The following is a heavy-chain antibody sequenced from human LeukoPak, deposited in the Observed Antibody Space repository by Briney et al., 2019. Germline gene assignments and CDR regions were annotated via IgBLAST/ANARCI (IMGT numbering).Heavy chain of an antibody. J-gene: IGHJ4*02. D-gene: IGHD1-26*01. Sequence: PGGSLRLSCAASGFTFSSYEMNWVRQAPGKGLKWVSYISSSGSTIYYADSVKGRFTISRDNAKNPLYLQMNSLRAEDTAVYYCARGGSIFDYWGQGTLVTVSS. V-gene: IGHV3-48*03. CDR3: ARGGSIFDY. CDR1: GFTFSSYE. CDR2: ISSSGSTI.